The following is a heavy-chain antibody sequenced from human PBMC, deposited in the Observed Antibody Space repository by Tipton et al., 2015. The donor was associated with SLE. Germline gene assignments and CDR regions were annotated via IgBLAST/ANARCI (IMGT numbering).Heavy chain of an antibody. J-gene: IGHJ4*02. V-gene: IGHV3-23*01. CDR1: GFTFSSYA. D-gene: IGHD2-21*02. Sequence: GSLRLSCAASGFTFSSYAMSWVRQAPGKGLDWVAAISGSGGSTYYADSVKGRFTISRDNSKNTLYLRMNSLRAEDTAVYYCAKDKRNIVVVTAPYYWGQGTLVTVSS. CDR3: AKDKRNIVVVTAPYY. CDR2: ISGSGGST.